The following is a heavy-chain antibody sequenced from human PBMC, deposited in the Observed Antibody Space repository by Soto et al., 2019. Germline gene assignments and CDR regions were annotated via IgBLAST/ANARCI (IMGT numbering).Heavy chain of an antibody. J-gene: IGHJ5*02. CDR2: ISAYNGNT. CDR3: ARGWVQKTWYDP. CDR1: GYTFTSYG. V-gene: IGHV1-18*01. D-gene: IGHD1-26*01. Sequence: QVQLVQSGAEVKKPGASVKVSCKASGYTFTSYGISWVRQAPGQGLEWMGWISAYNGNTNYAQKLQGRDTITTDTPTNPAYMERRSLRSDDTAVYYCARGWVQKTWYDPWGQVTLVTVSS.